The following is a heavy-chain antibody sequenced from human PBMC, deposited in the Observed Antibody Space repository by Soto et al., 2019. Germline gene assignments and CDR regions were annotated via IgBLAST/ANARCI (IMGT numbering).Heavy chain of an antibody. CDR1: GFTFSGSA. Sequence: EVQLVESGGGLVQPGGSLKLSCAASGFTFSGSAMHWVRQASGKGLEWVGRIRSKANSYATAYAASVKGRFTISRDDSKNTAYLQMNSLKTEDTAVYYCTSLIRSGYEGYYMDVWGKGTTVTVSS. CDR2: IRSKANSYAT. J-gene: IGHJ6*03. D-gene: IGHD5-12*01. CDR3: TSLIRSGYEGYYMDV. V-gene: IGHV3-73*01.